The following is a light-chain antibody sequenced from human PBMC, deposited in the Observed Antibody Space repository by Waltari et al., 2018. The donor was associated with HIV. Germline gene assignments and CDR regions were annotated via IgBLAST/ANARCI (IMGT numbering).Light chain of an antibody. CDR1: SSDIGYFDY. J-gene: IGLJ1*01. CDR2: DVS. CDR3: CSYAGTYTDV. V-gene: IGLV2-11*01. Sequence: QSALTQPRSVSGSPGQSVTISCPGTSSDIGYFDYVSWYQQYPGKAPKVIIYDVSQRPSGIPVRFTASKSGITASLTISGRRDEDEADYYCCSYAGTYTDVFGTGTTVTGL.